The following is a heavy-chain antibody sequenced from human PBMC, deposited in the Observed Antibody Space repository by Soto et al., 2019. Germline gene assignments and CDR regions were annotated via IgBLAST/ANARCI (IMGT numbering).Heavy chain of an antibody. CDR3: AKGPEEMATI. CDR1: GFTFSSYG. J-gene: IGHJ4*02. V-gene: IGHV3-30*18. CDR2: ISYDGSNK. D-gene: IGHD5-12*01. Sequence: QVQLVESGGGVVQPGRSLRLSCAASGFTFSSYGMHWVRQAPGKGLEWVAVISYDGSNKYYADSVKGRFTISRDNSKNTLYLQMNSLRAEDTAVYYCAKGPEEMATIWGQGTLVTVSS.